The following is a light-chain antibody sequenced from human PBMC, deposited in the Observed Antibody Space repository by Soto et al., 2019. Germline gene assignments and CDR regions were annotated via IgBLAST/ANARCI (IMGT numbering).Light chain of an antibody. V-gene: IGKV3-20*01. CDR1: QSVSNNY. CDR3: QQYGSSGT. CDR2: GAS. Sequence: EIVLTHSPGTLSLSPWERATLSFMASQSVSNNYLAWYQQKPGQAPRLLIYGASNRATGIPDRFSGSGSGTDFTLTISRLEPEDFAVYYCQQYGSSGTFGQGTKVDIK. J-gene: IGKJ1*01.